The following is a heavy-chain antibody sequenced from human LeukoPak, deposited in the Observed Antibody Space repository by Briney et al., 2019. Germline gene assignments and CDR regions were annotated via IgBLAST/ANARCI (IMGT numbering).Heavy chain of an antibody. D-gene: IGHD3-22*01. CDR2: INPSGGST. J-gene: IGHJ4*02. V-gene: IGHV1-46*01. Sequence: PGASVKVSCKASGYTFTSYYMHWVRQAPGQGLEWMGIINPSGGSTSYAQKFQGRVTMTRDMSTSTVYMELSSLRSEDTAVYYCARDRDSSGYFDYFDYWGQGTLVTVSS. CDR1: GYTFTSYY. CDR3: ARDRDSSGYFDYFDY.